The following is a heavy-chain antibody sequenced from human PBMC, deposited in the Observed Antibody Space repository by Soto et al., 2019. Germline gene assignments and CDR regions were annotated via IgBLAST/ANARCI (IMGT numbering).Heavy chain of an antibody. CDR3: ARMLLEPKGLGRYLWLDP. CDR1: GFSLSNATMG. Sequence: SGPTLVNPTETLTLTCTVSGFSLSNATMGVSWIRQPPGKALEWLAHIFSNDEKSYSTSLESRLTISKDTSKSQVVLSMTNMDHVDTATYFCARMLLEPKGLGRYLWLDPWGQGTRVTVYS. D-gene: IGHD3-16*02. CDR2: IFSNDEK. J-gene: IGHJ5*02. V-gene: IGHV2-26*01.